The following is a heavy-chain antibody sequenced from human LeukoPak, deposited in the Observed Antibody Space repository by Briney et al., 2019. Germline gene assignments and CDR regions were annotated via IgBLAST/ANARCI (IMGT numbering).Heavy chain of an antibody. D-gene: IGHD3-10*01. Sequence: SETLSLTCTVSGGSINNYYWSWIRQPPGKGLEWIGYIYSSGSTNYNPSLKGRVTISVDTSKNQFSLKLSSVTAADTAVYYCARAPSHYYGENFDYWGQGTLVTVSS. CDR3: ARAPSHYYGENFDY. CDR1: GGSINNYY. V-gene: IGHV4-59*01. CDR2: IYSSGST. J-gene: IGHJ4*02.